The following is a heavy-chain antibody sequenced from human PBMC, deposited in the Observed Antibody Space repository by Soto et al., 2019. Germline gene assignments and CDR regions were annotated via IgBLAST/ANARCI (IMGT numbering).Heavy chain of an antibody. D-gene: IGHD3-9*01. CDR3: TRKTPPTGMEV. CDR2: IGSGGDT. J-gene: IGHJ6*02. CDR1: GFTLSSYD. Sequence: EVQLVESGEGLVRPGGSLRLYCAASGFTLSSYDIHWVRQATGEGLAWVSGIGSGGDTHYADSVKGRFIISREDGKNSLYLQMNNLRVADTAVYYCTRKTPPTGMEVWGQGATVTVSS. V-gene: IGHV3-13*01.